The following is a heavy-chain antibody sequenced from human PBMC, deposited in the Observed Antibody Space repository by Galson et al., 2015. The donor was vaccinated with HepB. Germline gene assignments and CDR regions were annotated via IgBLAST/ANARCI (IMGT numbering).Heavy chain of an antibody. D-gene: IGHD3-3*01. V-gene: IGHV1-69*04. J-gene: IGHJ3*02. Sequence: SVKVSCKASGGTFSSYAISWVRQAPGQGLEWMGRIIPILGIANYAQKFQGRVTITADKSTSTAYMELSSLRSEDTAVYYCARGHQGGVVIIENDAFDIWGQGTMVTVSS. CDR3: ARGHQGGVVIIENDAFDI. CDR2: IIPILGIA. CDR1: GGTFSSYA.